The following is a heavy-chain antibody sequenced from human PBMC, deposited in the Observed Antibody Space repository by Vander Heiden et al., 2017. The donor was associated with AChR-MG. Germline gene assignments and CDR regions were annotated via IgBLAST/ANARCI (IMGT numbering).Heavy chain of an antibody. J-gene: IGHJ6*02. CDR2: ISYDGSNK. D-gene: IGHD4-17*01. CDR1: GFTFSSYA. V-gene: IGHV3-30-3*01. Sequence: QVQLVESGGGVVQPGRSLRLSCAASGFTFSSYAMHWVRQAPGKGLEWVAVISYDGSNKYYAESVKGRVTISRDNSKNTLYRQMNSLRAEETAVYYCAREATTVTCPSYYYGMDVWGQGTTVTVSS. CDR3: AREATTVTCPSYYYGMDV.